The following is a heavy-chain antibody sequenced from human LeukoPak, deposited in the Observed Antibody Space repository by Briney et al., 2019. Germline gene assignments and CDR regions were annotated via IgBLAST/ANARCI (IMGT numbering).Heavy chain of an antibody. V-gene: IGHV4-34*01. D-gene: IGHD2-15*01. Sequence: PSETLSLTCAVYGGSFSGYYWSWIRQPPGKGLEWIGEVNHSGSTNYNPSLESRVTISVDTSKNQFSLKLSSVTAADTAVYYCARVVAATPDKGPWGQGTLVTVSS. CDR3: ARVVAATPDKGP. CDR1: GGSFSGYY. CDR2: VNHSGST. J-gene: IGHJ5*02.